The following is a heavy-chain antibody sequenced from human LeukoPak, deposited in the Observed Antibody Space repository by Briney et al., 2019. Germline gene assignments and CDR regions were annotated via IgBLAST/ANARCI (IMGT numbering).Heavy chain of an antibody. V-gene: IGHV3-21*05. D-gene: IGHD2-2*01. Sequence: GRSLRLSCAASGFTFSTYSMNWVRQAPGKGLEWVSYISSSSSYTDYADSVKGRFTISRDNAKNSLYLQMNSLRAEDTAVYYCARDPGRYCSSTSCYLGGMDVWGQGTTVTVSS. CDR3: ARDPGRYCSSTSCYLGGMDV. CDR1: GFTFSTYS. J-gene: IGHJ6*02. CDR2: ISSSSSYT.